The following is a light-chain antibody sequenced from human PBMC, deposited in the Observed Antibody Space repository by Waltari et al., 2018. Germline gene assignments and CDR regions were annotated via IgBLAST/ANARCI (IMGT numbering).Light chain of an antibody. CDR3: QQFNSFPWT. J-gene: IGKJ1*01. CDR1: QTISSW. V-gene: IGKV1-5*03. CDR2: KAS. Sequence: DIQMTQSPSSLSASVGDRVTITCRASQTISSWLAWYQQKPGKAPKLLIYKASTLESGVPSRLSGSGSGTEFTLTISRLQPGDCATYYCQQFNSFPWTFGHGTKVEIK.